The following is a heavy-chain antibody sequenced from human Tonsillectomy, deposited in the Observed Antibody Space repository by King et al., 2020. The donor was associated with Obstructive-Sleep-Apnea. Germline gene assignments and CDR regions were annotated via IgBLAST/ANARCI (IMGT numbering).Heavy chain of an antibody. J-gene: IGHJ4*02. V-gene: IGHV4-30-4*01. D-gene: IGHD3-22*01. CDR2: IYYTGST. CDR3: ALTRDPDSSGLPGAVDY. CDR1: GGSISTGGYY. Sequence: QLQESGPGLVKPSQTLSLTCTVSGGSISTGGYYWNWIRQPPGKGLEWIGYIYYTGSTYYNPSLKSRVTISVDTSNSQFSLKLSSVTAADTAVYDCALTRDPDSSGLPGAVDYVVQATLVTVSS.